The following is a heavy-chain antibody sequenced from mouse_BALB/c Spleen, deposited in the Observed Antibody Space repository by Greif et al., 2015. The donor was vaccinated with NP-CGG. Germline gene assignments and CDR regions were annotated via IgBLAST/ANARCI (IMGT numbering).Heavy chain of an antibody. CDR1: GFSLTSYG. D-gene: IGHD1-1*02. CDR2: IWAGGST. V-gene: IGHV2-9*02. CDR3: ARDGVVSLYWYFDV. Sequence: VQVVESGPGLVAPSQSLSITCTVSGFSLTSYGVHWVRQPPGKGLEWLGVIWAGGSTNYNSALMSRLSISKDNSKSQVFLKMNSLQTDDTAMYYCARDGVVSLYWYFDVWGAGTTVTVSS. J-gene: IGHJ1*01.